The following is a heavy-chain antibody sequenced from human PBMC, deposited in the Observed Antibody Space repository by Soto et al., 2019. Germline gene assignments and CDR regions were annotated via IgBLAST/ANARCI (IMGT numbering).Heavy chain of an antibody. CDR3: AREWPGGRGCFDY. CDR1: GGSLRGYY. CDR2: ISQRGST. V-gene: IGHV4-34*01. D-gene: IGHD2-15*01. J-gene: IGHJ4*02. Sequence: SETLSLTCAVYGGSLRGYYWSWIRQPPWKGLEWIGEISQRGSTNYNPSLKSRVALSVDTSKNLFSLNLISMTAADTAIYYCAREWPGGRGCFDYWGQGTPVTVSS.